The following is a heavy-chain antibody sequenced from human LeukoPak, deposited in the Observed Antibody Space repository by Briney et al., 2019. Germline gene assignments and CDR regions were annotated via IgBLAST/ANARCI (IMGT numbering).Heavy chain of an antibody. V-gene: IGHV3-48*03. J-gene: IGHJ4*02. CDR2: ISTSGSNK. CDR1: GFTFSSYE. CDR3: TRNEK. Sequence: PGGSLRLSCAASGFTFSSYEMNWVRQAPGKGLEWVSYISTSGSNKYYADSVKGRFTISRDNAKNSLYLQMNSLRVEDTAMYYCTRNEKWGQGTLVTVSS.